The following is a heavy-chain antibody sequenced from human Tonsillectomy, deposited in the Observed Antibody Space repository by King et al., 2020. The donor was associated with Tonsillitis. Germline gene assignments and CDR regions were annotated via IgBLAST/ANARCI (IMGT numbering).Heavy chain of an antibody. CDR3: ARDASREYCSSTSCYGYWYFDL. Sequence: QLVQSGAEVKKPGSSVKVSCKASGGTFSSYAISWVRQAPGQGLEWMGRIIPILGIANYAQKFQGRVTITADKSTSTAYMELSSLRSEDTAVYYCARDASREYCSSTSCYGYWYFDLWGRGTLVTVSS. J-gene: IGHJ2*01. V-gene: IGHV1-69*04. CDR2: IIPILGIA. D-gene: IGHD2-2*01. CDR1: GGTFSSYA.